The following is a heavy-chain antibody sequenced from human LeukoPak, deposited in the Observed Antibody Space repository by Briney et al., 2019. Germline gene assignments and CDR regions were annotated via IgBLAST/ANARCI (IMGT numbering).Heavy chain of an antibody. CDR3: ARGIPSYYDFWSGQRGTYWFDP. CDR1: GGSFSGYY. CDR2: INHSGST. J-gene: IGHJ5*02. D-gene: IGHD3-3*01. V-gene: IGHV4-34*01. Sequence: RASETLSLTCAVYGGSFSGYYWSWIRQPPGKGLEWIGEINHSGSTNYNPSLKNRVTISVDTSKNQFSLKLSSVTAADTAVYYCARGIPSYYDFWSGQRGTYWFDPWGQGTLVTVSS.